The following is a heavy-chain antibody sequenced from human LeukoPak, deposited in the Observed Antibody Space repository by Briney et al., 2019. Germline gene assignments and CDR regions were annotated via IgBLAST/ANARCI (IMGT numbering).Heavy chain of an antibody. J-gene: IGHJ4*02. V-gene: IGHV1-2*02. CDR3: ARGLGGCSYGSDY. Sequence: GASVKVSCKASGYTFTGYYMHWVRQAPGQGLEWMGWINPNSGGTNYAQKFQGRVTMTRDTSISTAYMELSRLRSDDTAVYYCARGLGGCSYGSDYWGQGTLVTVSS. CDR2: INPNSGGT. CDR1: GYTFTGYY. D-gene: IGHD5-18*01.